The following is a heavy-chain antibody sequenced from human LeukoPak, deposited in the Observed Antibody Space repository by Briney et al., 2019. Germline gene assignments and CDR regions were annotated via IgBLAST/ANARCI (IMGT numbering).Heavy chain of an antibody. CDR1: GFTFSSYA. Sequence: PGGSLRLSCSASGFTFSSYAMHWVRQAPGKGLEYVSAISSNGGSTYYADSVKGRFTISRDNSKNTLYLQMSSLRPEDTAVYYCVKGRAAAARRGFDYWGQGTQVTVSS. V-gene: IGHV3-64D*08. D-gene: IGHD6-13*01. CDR2: ISSNGGST. CDR3: VKGRAAAARRGFDY. J-gene: IGHJ4*02.